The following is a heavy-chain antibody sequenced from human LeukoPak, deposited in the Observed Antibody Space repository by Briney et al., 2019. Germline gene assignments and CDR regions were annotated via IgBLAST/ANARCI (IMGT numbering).Heavy chain of an antibody. D-gene: IGHD3-22*01. V-gene: IGHV1-18*01. CDR1: GYTFNKHG. Sequence: ASVKVSCKASGYTFNKHGISWARQAPGQGLEWMGWISAYNGDTNYAQQLQGRVTMTTDTSTSTAYMELRSLRSDDTAVYYCAREMAYYDSSGYYYLASAFDIWGQGTMVTVSS. CDR3: AREMAYYDSSGYYYLASAFDI. CDR2: ISAYNGDT. J-gene: IGHJ3*02.